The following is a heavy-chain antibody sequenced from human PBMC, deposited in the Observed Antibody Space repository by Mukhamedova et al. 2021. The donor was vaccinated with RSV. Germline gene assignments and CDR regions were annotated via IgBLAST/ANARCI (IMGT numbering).Heavy chain of an antibody. Sequence: APGQRLEWMGWINAGNGNTKYSQKFQGRVTITRDTSASTAYMELSSLRSEDTAVYYCARKSIVVPAAPLDYWGQGTLV. CDR3: ARKSIVVPAAPLDY. D-gene: IGHD2-2*01. V-gene: IGHV1-3*01. CDR2: INAGNGNT. J-gene: IGHJ4*02.